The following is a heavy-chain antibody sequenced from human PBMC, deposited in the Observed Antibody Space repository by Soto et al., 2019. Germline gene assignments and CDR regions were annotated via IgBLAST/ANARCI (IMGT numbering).Heavy chain of an antibody. CDR3: ARDNGYGHFDS. CDR2: MFYSGST. J-gene: IGHJ4*02. V-gene: IGHV4-31*02. CDR1: GASISSGRAY. D-gene: IGHD5-12*01. Sequence: PSATPSLTCTVSGASISSGRAYWSWIRQHPGKGLEWIGYMFYSGSTYYHPSLKSRVNISADTSKNQFSLRLTSVTPADTAVYYCARDNGYGHFDSWGQGTLVTVSS.